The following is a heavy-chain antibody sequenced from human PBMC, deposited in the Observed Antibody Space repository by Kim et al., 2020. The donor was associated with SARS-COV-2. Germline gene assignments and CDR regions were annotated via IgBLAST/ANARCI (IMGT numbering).Heavy chain of an antibody. CDR3: ARGSLKAARRDYYYMDV. D-gene: IGHD6-6*01. Sequence: SETLSLTCAVYGGSFSGYYWSWIRQPPGKGLEWIGEINHSGSTNYNPSLKSRVTISVDTSKNQFSLKLSSVTAADTAVYYCARGSLKAARRDYYYMDVWGKGTTVTVSS. CDR2: INHSGST. CDR1: GGSFSGYY. V-gene: IGHV4-34*01. J-gene: IGHJ6*03.